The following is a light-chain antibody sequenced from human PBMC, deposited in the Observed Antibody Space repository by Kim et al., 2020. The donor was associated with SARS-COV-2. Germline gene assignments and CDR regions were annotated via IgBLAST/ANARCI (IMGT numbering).Light chain of an antibody. CDR3: CSLTGTLATTYKMP. V-gene: IGLV2-11*01. Sequence: QSALTQPRSVSGSPRQSVTISCSGSSSDVGTYNFVSWYQQYPGKAPKLIIYAVTKRPSGVPDRFSGSRSGNTASLTISGLQTEDEADYYCCSLTGTLATTYKMPFGGGTQLTVL. CDR2: AVT. CDR1: SSDVGTYNF. J-gene: IGLJ2*01.